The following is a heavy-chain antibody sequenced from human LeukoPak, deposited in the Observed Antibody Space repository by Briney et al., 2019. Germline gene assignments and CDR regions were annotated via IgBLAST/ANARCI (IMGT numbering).Heavy chain of an antibody. J-gene: IGHJ4*02. CDR2: IYYSGST. V-gene: IGHV4-59*01. CDR1: GGSISSYC. D-gene: IGHD3-10*01. CDR3: ARGDVLLWFGEPITTYFDY. Sequence: SETLSLTCTVSGGSISSYCWSWIRQPPGKGLEWIGYIYYSGSTNYNPSLKSRVTISVDTSKNQFSLKLSSVTAADTAVYYCARGDVLLWFGEPITTYFDYWGQGTLVTVSS.